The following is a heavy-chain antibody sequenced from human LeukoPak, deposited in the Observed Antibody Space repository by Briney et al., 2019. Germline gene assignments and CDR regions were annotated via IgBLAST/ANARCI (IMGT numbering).Heavy chain of an antibody. J-gene: IGHJ4*02. Sequence: PGGSLRLSCVASGFSFSNYWMHWVRQAPGKGLVWVSCLQSDGTTTSYAESVKGRFTISRDNAKNTMYLQMNSLKAEDTAVYYCVPSAMLDLDYWGQGTLVTVSS. V-gene: IGHV3-74*01. CDR2: LQSDGTTT. CDR3: VPSAMLDLDY. CDR1: GFSFSNYW. D-gene: IGHD2-2*01.